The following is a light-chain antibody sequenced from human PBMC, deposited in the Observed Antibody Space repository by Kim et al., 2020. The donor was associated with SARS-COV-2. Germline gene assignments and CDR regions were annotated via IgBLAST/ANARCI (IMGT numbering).Light chain of an antibody. V-gene: IGKV1-39*01. Sequence: ASVGDRITITCRASQSIINYLNWYQHKPGKAPKILIYAASSLQSGVPSRFSGSGSGTDFTLTISSLQPEDFATYYCQQSSNTPWTFGQGTKVDIK. CDR3: QQSSNTPWT. CDR2: AAS. J-gene: IGKJ1*01. CDR1: QSIINY.